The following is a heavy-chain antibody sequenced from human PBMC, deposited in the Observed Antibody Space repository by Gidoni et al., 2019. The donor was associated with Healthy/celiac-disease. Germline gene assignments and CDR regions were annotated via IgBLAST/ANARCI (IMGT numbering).Heavy chain of an antibody. D-gene: IGHD3-10*01. V-gene: IGHV3-66*01. CDR3: ARTNIDYGGGMDV. J-gene: IGHJ6*02. CDR1: GFTGSSNY. CDR2: LFSGGST. Sequence: EVQLVESGGGLVQPGGSLRPPCAASGFTGSSNYMSWVRQAPGKGLDLGSVLFSGGSTYYADSVKGRFTISRDNSKNTLCLQMNSLRAEDTAVYYCARTNIDYGGGMDVWGQGTTVTVSS.